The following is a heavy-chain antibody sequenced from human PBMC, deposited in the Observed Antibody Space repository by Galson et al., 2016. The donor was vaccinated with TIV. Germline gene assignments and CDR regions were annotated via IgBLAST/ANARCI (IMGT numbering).Heavy chain of an antibody. CDR2: IYSGGGT. V-gene: IGHV3-53*01. CDR3: ATRSVWAPR. Sequence: SLRLSCAASGFAVSNNYMSWVRQAPGKGLEWVSLIYSGGGTAYADSVKGRFTISRDSSKNSLYLHMDSLRAEDTAVYYCATRSVWAPRWGQGTLVTVSS. CDR1: GFAVSNNY. D-gene: IGHD6-19*01. J-gene: IGHJ4*02.